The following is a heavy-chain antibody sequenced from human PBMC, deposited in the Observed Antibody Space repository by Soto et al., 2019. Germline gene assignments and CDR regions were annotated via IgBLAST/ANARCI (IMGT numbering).Heavy chain of an antibody. CDR1: GFTFSSYA. J-gene: IGHJ6*02. CDR3: AKVRVVVVPAPLDV. D-gene: IGHD2-2*01. V-gene: IGHV3-23*01. CDR2: ISGSGGST. Sequence: PGGSLRLSCAASGFTFSSYAMSWVRQAPGKGLEWVSAISGSGGSTHYADSVKGRFSISRDNSNYTLYLQMNSLRAEDTAVYYCAKVRVVVVPAPLDVWGQGTTVTVSS.